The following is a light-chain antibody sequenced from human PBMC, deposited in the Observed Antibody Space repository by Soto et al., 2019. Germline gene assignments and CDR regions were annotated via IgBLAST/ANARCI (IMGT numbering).Light chain of an antibody. J-gene: IGKJ5*01. CDR2: WAS. CDR1: QTLLYTSNNKSY. V-gene: IGKV4-1*01. Sequence: DIVMTQAPDSMAVSLGERASINCKSSQTLLYTSNNKSYLAWYQQEPGQPPKLLIYWASVRDSGVPDRFSGSGSETDFTLTISNLQAEDVAVYYCQQYFDNSITFGQGTRLEIK. CDR3: QQYFDNSIT.